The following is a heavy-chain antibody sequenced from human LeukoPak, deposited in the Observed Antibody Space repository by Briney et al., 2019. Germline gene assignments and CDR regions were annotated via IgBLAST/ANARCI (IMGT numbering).Heavy chain of an antibody. CDR1: GYTFTGYY. CDR3: ARDRTDYYDSNAYYPNWFDP. Sequence: ASVTVSFKSSGYTFTGYYIHWVRQAPGQGLEWMGWITPNSGGTNYAQKFQGRVTMTRDTSISTVYMELSRLRSDDTAVYYCARDRTDYYDSNAYYPNWFDPWGQGTLVTVSS. D-gene: IGHD3-22*01. J-gene: IGHJ5*02. CDR2: ITPNSGGT. V-gene: IGHV1-2*02.